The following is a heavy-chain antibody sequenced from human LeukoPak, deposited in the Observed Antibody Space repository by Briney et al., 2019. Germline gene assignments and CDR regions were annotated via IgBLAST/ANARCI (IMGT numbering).Heavy chain of an antibody. CDR1: GHTFNIYS. D-gene: IGHD1-26*01. CDR2: ISSSKDYI. V-gene: IGHV3-21*01. J-gene: IGHJ4*02. CDR3: ARKLGKWERLSPFDY. Sequence: GGSLRLSCAASGHTFNIYSMNWVRQAPGKGVEWVSSISSSKDYIYYTDSEKGRFTIYRHNAKLPLYPQINSLRAEGTAVYYCARKLGKWERLSPFDYWGEGTLVTVPS.